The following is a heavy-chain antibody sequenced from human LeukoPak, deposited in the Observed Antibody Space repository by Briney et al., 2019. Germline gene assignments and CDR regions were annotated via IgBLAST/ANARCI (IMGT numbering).Heavy chain of an antibody. CDR1: GGSISSGSYY. Sequence: SQTLSLTCTVSGGSISSGSYYWSWIRQPAGKGLEWIGRIYTSGSTNYNPSLKGRVTISVDTSKNQFSPKLSSVTAADTAVYYCARAPYYYYYMDVWGKGTTVTVSS. CDR2: IYTSGST. CDR3: ARAPYYYYYMDV. J-gene: IGHJ6*03. V-gene: IGHV4-61*02.